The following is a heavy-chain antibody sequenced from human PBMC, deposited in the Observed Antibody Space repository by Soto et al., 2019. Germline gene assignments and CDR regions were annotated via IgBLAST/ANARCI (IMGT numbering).Heavy chain of an antibody. CDR2: IWHDGSKT. CDR1: GFTFSGFG. V-gene: IGHV3-33*01. J-gene: IGHJ3*02. Sequence: QVQLVESGGGVVQPGRSLRLSCEASGFTFSGFGMHWVRQAPGKGLEWVAIIWHDGSKTYYADSVKGRFTISRDNSKNTLYLQMNSLRAEDTAVYYCARGGNYYDSSGYGDAFDIWGQGTMVTVSS. D-gene: IGHD3-22*01. CDR3: ARGGNYYDSSGYGDAFDI.